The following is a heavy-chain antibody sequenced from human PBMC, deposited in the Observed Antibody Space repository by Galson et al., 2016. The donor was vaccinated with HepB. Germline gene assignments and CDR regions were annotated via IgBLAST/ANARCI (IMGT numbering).Heavy chain of an antibody. CDR1: GFKFDDYA. D-gene: IGHD3-10*01. Sequence: SLRLSCAASGFKFDDYAMHWVRQAPGRGLEWVSVISWNSGSLGYADSVRGRFTISRDNAKNSLYLQMNSLRAEDTALYFCAKDPYGSGSGGYFDNWGQGTLVTVSS. J-gene: IGHJ4*02. CDR3: AKDPYGSGSGGYFDN. V-gene: IGHV3-9*01. CDR2: ISWNSGSL.